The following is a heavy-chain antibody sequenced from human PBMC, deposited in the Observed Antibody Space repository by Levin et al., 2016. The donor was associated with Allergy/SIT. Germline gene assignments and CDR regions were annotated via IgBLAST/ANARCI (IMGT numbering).Heavy chain of an antibody. V-gene: IGHV4-38-2*01. J-gene: IGHJ4*02. CDR2: IYHSGST. Sequence: SETLSLTCAVSGYSISSGYYWGWIRQPPGKGLEWIGSIYHSGSTYYNPSLKSRVTISVDTSKNQFSLKLSSVTAADTAVYYCARGSRYNWNPRTDYWGQGTLVTVSS. D-gene: IGHD1-20*01. CDR3: ARGSRYNWNPRTDY. CDR1: GYSISSGYY.